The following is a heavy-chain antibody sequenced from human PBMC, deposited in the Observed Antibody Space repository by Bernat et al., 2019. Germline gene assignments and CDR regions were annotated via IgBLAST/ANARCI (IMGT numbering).Heavy chain of an antibody. V-gene: IGHV4-59*13. CDR1: DSLSSFY. CDR3: ARGRYCVTSRCYDSHNYFGP. Sequence: QVRLQESGPGLVKPSETLSLTCAVDSLSSFYWNWIRQPPGKGLEWIGNVHYTGSTNYNPSLKSRVAMSLDTSKNQISLRLRSVTAADTAVYYCARGRYCVTSRCYDSHNYFGPWGQGTVVIVSS. J-gene: IGHJ5*02. CDR2: VHYTGST. D-gene: IGHD2-2*01.